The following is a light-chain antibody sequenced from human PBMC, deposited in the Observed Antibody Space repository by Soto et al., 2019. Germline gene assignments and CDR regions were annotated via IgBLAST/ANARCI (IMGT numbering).Light chain of an antibody. J-gene: IGKJ3*01. Sequence: EIVLTQSPGTLSLSPGERANLSCRASQSVNRHLAWYQQKPGQAPRFLIHGASYRATGIPDRFSGSGSGTDFSLTINRLEPEDFAVYYCQYYGSSRFTFGPGTKVDIK. CDR3: QYYGSSRFT. V-gene: IGKV3-20*01. CDR1: QSVNRH. CDR2: GAS.